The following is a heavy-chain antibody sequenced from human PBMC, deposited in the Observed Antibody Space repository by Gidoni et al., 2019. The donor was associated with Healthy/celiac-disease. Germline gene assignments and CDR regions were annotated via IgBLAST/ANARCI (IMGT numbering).Heavy chain of an antibody. V-gene: IGHV4-39*01. Sequence: QLQLQESGPGLVKPSETLSLTCTVAGGSISSSSYYWGWIRPPPGKGLEWIGSIYYSGSTYYNPSLKSRVTISVDTSKNQFSLKLSSVTAADTAVNYCARHIWSSSSLDYYYYMDVWGKGTTVTVSS. CDR3: ARHIWSSSSLDYYYYMDV. CDR1: GGSISSSSYY. J-gene: IGHJ6*03. D-gene: IGHD6-6*01. CDR2: IYYSGST.